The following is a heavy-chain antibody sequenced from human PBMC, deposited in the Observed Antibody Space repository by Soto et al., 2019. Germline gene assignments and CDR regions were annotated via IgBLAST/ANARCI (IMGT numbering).Heavy chain of an antibody. D-gene: IGHD6-6*01. CDR2: IIPIFGTA. J-gene: IGHJ6*02. CDR1: GGNFSSYA. Sequence: QVQLVQSGAEVKKPGSSVKVSCKASGGNFSSYAISWVRQAPGQGLEWMGGIIPIFGTANYAQKFQGRVTITADESTSTVYMELSSLRSEDTAVYYCARDQVESSSSSHEYYYYGMDVWGQGTTVTVSS. CDR3: ARDQVESSSSSHEYYYYGMDV. V-gene: IGHV1-69*01.